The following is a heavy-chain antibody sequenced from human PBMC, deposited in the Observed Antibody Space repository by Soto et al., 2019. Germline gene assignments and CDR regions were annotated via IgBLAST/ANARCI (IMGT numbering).Heavy chain of an antibody. CDR3: ANPRGYCSGGSCYDAFDI. V-gene: IGHV1-3*01. J-gene: IGHJ3*02. CDR1: GYTFTSYA. D-gene: IGHD2-15*01. CDR2: INAGNGNT. Sequence: ASVKVSSKGCGYTFTSYAMQWVSQAPGQRREWMGWINAGNGNTKYSQKFQGRVTITRDTSASTAYMELSSLRSEDTAVYYCANPRGYCSGGSCYDAFDIWGQGTMVTVSS.